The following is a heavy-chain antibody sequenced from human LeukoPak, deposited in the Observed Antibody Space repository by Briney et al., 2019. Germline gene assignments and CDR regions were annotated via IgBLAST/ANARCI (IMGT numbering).Heavy chain of an antibody. J-gene: IGHJ6*02. Sequence: ASVKVSCKASGYTFTSYGISWVRQAPGQGLECMGWISAYNGNTNYAQKLQGRVTMTTDTSTSTAYMELRSLRSDDTAVYYCARDKGVLRFLEWLSGGAGFRYGMDVWGQGTTVTVSS. CDR3: ARDKGVLRFLEWLSGGAGFRYGMDV. V-gene: IGHV1-18*01. D-gene: IGHD3-3*01. CDR2: ISAYNGNT. CDR1: GYTFTSYG.